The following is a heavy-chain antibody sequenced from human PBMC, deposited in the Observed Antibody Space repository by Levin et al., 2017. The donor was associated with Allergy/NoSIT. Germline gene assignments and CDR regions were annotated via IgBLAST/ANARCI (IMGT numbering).Heavy chain of an antibody. D-gene: IGHD5-12*01. CDR2: ISSSSSYI. CDR1: GFTFSSYS. Sequence: PVASVKVSCAASGFTFSSYSMNWVRQAPGKGLEWVSSISSSSSYIYYADSVKGRFTISRDNAKNSLYLQMNSLRAEDTAVYYCARDGYRGYSGQGFDYWGQGTLVTVSS. J-gene: IGHJ4*02. CDR3: ARDGYRGYSGQGFDY. V-gene: IGHV3-21*01.